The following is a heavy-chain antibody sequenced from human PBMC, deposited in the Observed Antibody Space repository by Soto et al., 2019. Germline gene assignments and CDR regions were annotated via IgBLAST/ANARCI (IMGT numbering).Heavy chain of an antibody. CDR3: ARYVLRYFDWLHKGNWFDP. J-gene: IGHJ5*02. CDR1: CYTFTSYG. V-gene: IGHV1-18*01. Sequence: ASVKVSCKASCYTFTSYGISWVRQAPGQGLEWMGWISAYNGNTNYAQKLQGRVTMTTDTSTSTAYMELRSLRSDDTAVYYCARYVLRYFDWLHKGNWFDPWGQGTLVTVSS. CDR2: ISAYNGNT. D-gene: IGHD3-9*01.